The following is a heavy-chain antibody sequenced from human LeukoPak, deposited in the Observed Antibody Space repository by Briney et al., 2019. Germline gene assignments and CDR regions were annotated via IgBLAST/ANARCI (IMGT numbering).Heavy chain of an antibody. Sequence: GRSLRLSCVASGFSFSYYAMHWVRQAPGKGLEWVAVISNNGTNKNYADSVKGRFTISRDSSKNTLYLQMNSLRAEDTAVYYCARSTGDCSGGTCYSDFDCWGQGTLATVSS. D-gene: IGHD2-15*01. CDR1: GFSFSYYA. CDR3: ARSTGDCSGGTCYSDFDC. V-gene: IGHV3-30*01. CDR2: ISNNGTNK. J-gene: IGHJ4*02.